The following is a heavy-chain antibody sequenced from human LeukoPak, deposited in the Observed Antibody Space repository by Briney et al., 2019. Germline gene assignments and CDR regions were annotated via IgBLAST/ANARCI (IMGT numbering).Heavy chain of an antibody. Sequence: GSLRLSCTASGFAFDEHGMSWGRQVPGKGLEWVSGINWSGGSTGYADPLRGRFTISRDNAKNSLYLQMDSLRAEDTALYYCARAPITSPFYFDYWGQGTLVTVSS. CDR3: ARAPITSPFYFDY. V-gene: IGHV3-20*04. CDR1: GFAFDEHG. CDR2: INWSGGST. D-gene: IGHD2-2*01. J-gene: IGHJ4*02.